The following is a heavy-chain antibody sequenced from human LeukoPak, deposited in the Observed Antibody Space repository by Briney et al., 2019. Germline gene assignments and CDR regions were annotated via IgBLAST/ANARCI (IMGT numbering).Heavy chain of an antibody. V-gene: IGHV3-30-3*01. Sequence: GGSLRLSCAASGFTFSSYAMHWVRQAPAKGLGWVAIISYDGSNKYYADSVKGRFTISRDNSKNTLYLQMNSLRAEDTAVYYCARAFWYSSGRTPSSLDYWGQGTLVTVSS. D-gene: IGHD6-19*01. CDR3: ARAFWYSSGRTPSSLDY. CDR1: GFTFSSYA. CDR2: ISYDGSNK. J-gene: IGHJ4*02.